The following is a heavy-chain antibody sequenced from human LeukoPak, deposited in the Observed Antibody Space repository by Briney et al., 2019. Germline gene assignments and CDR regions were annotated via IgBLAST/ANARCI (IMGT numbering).Heavy chain of an antibody. V-gene: IGHV4-59*08. CDR2: IYYTGTI. CDR1: GGSVSGYY. Sequence: SETLSLTCAVSGGSVSGYYWSWNRLSPGKGREGIGYIYYTGTIIYSPSLESRVTLSVDTSKNQISLNLRSVTAADTAVYYCARHDSIGYYQRGMDVWGPGTTVIVSS. J-gene: IGHJ6*02. CDR3: ARHDSIGYYQRGMDV. D-gene: IGHD2-15*01.